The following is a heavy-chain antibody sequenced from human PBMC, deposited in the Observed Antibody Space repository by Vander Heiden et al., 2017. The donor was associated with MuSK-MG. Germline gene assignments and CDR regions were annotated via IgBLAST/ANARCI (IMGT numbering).Heavy chain of an antibody. V-gene: IGHV3-30*03. CDR1: GFTFSSYG. Sequence: QVQLVESGGGVVQPGRSLRLSCAASGFTFSSYGMNGVGQAPGRGLWWVAVRSYDGSNKYYADSGKGRFTISRDNSKNTLYLQMNSLRAEDTAVYYCGALITGTTLGFDPWGQGTLVTVSS. J-gene: IGHJ5*02. D-gene: IGHD1-7*01. CDR3: GALITGTTLGFDP. CDR2: RSYDGSNK.